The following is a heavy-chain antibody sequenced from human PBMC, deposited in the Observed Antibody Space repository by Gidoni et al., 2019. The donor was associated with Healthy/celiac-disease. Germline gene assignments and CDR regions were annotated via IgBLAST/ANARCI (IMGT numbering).Heavy chain of an antibody. J-gene: IGHJ6*02. CDR3: ARDGGYWPTWGALARHYYYYGMDV. CDR1: GFTFSSYS. Sequence: EVQLVESGGGLVKPGGSLRLSCAASGFTFSSYSMNWVRQAPGKGLEWVSSISSSSSYIYYADSVKGRFTISRDNAKNSLYLQMNSLRAEDTAVYYCARDGGYWPTWGALARHYYYYGMDVWGQGTTVTVSS. D-gene: IGHD2-15*01. V-gene: IGHV3-21*01. CDR2: ISSSSSYI.